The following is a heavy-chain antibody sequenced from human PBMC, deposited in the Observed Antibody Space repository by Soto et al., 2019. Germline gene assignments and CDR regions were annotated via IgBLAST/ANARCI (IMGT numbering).Heavy chain of an antibody. CDR2: INLSVGTT. CDR3: ADFACSSTTCNFDS. V-gene: IGHV3-23*01. D-gene: IGHD2-2*01. J-gene: IGHJ5*01. Sequence: EVQLLESGGTLVQPGGSLRLSCTASGFSFNSHGMSWVRQAPGKGLELVSTINLSVGTTYYADSVKGRFTSSRDTSPHTLYLQVNDLRAEDTAVYYCADFACSSTTCNFDSWGLGTLGTVSS. CDR1: GFSFNSHG.